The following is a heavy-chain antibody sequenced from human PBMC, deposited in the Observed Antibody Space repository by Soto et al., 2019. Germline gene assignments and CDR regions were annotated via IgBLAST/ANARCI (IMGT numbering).Heavy chain of an antibody. CDR2: IIPIFGTA. V-gene: IGHV1-69*13. CDR1: GGTFSSYA. D-gene: IGHD2-15*01. Sequence: ASVKVSCKASGGTFSSYAISWVRQAPGQGLEWMGGIIPIFGTANYAQKFQGRVTITADESTSTAYMELSSLRSEDTAVYYCARKSRYCSGGSCYFLPGIDYWGKETLVTVPS. J-gene: IGHJ4*02. CDR3: ARKSRYCSGGSCYFLPGIDY.